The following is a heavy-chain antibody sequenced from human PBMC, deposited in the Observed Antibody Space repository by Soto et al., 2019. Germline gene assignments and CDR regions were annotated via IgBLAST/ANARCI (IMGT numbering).Heavy chain of an antibody. Sequence: VQLVESGGGLVQPGGSLRLSCAASGFTFSDHYMDWVRQAPGKGLEWVGRTRNKANSYTTEYAASVKGRFTISRDDSKNSLYLQMNSLKTEDTAVYYCARYGSSWYDYYGMDVWGQGTTVTVSS. D-gene: IGHD6-13*01. CDR2: TRNKANSYTT. J-gene: IGHJ6*02. V-gene: IGHV3-72*01. CDR1: GFTFSDHY. CDR3: ARYGSSWYDYYGMDV.